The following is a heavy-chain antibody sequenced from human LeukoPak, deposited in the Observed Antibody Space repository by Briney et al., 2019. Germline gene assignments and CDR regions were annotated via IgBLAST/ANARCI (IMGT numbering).Heavy chain of an antibody. CDR2: ISGSGGGT. Sequence: PGGSLRLSCAASGFTFSSYAMSWVRQAPGKGLEWVSAISGSGGGTYYADSVKGRFTFSRDISKNTLYLQMNSLRAEDTAVYYCAKAPPSSYYYYYGMDVWGQGTTVTVSS. D-gene: IGHD6-13*01. CDR3: AKAPPSSYYYYYGMDV. V-gene: IGHV3-23*01. CDR1: GFTFSSYA. J-gene: IGHJ6*02.